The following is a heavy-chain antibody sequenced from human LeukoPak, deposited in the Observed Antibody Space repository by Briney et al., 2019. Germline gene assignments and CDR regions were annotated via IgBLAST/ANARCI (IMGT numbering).Heavy chain of an antibody. Sequence: SETLSLTCTVSGGSISISRHYWAWLRQPPGQGLEWIGSMYYTGGTYYNPSLKSRVTISIDTSKNQFSLKLNSVTAADTAVYYCARLVRYCSTNSCYPFDFWGQGTLVTVSS. CDR2: MYYTGGT. CDR3: ARLVRYCSTNSCYPFDF. CDR1: GGSISISRHY. D-gene: IGHD2-2*01. V-gene: IGHV4-39*01. J-gene: IGHJ4*02.